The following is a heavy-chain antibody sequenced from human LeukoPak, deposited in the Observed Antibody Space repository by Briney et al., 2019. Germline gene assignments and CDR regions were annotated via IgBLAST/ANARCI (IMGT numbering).Heavy chain of an antibody. CDR1: GGYISSSSYF. J-gene: IGHJ4*02. CDR3: ASPYEPYYFDC. D-gene: IGHD2-21*01. Sequence: SETLSLTCTVSGGYISSSSYFWGWIRQPPGKGLEWIGSISFTGSNYYNPSLKSRVTISVDTSKNQFSLKLSSVTAADTAVYYCASPYEPYYFDCWGQGTLVTVSS. V-gene: IGHV4-39*01. CDR2: ISFTGSN.